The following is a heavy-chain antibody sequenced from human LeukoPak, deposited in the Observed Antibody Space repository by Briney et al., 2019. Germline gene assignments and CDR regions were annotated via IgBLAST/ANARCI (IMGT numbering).Heavy chain of an antibody. CDR2: INEDGTSA. V-gene: IGHV3-74*01. CDR3: ARVPTNSYGFGQ. CDR1: GFGFSVYW. J-gene: IGHJ4*02. D-gene: IGHD5-18*01. Sequence: GGSLRLSCAASGFGFSVYWMHWVRQAPGKGLVWDAHINEDGTSASHADSVKGRFTISRDNAKNTLYLQMNSLTVEDTAVYYCARVPTNSYGFGQWGQGSLVTVSS.